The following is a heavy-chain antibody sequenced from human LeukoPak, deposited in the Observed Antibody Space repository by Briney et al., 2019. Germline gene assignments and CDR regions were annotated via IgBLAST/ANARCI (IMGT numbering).Heavy chain of an antibody. D-gene: IGHD1-14*01. CDR1: GFTFSSYG. CDR2: IWYDGSNK. Sequence: GRSLRLSCAASGFTFSSYGMHWFRRAPGKGLEWVAVIWYDGSNKYYADSVKGRFTISRDNSKNTLYLQMNSLRAEDTAVYYCAREPEDYFDYWGQGTLVTVSS. CDR3: AREPEDYFDY. V-gene: IGHV3-33*01. J-gene: IGHJ4*02.